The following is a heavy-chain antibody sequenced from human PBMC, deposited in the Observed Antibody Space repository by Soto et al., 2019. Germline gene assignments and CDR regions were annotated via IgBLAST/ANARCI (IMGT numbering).Heavy chain of an antibody. Sequence: SVKVSCKASGGTFSSYAISWVRQAPGQGLEWMGGIIPIFGTANYAQKFQGRATITADESTSTAYMELSSLRSEDTAIYYCATGLQHLVNLYYFDLWGQGTLVTVS. CDR1: GGTFSSYA. CDR3: ATGLQHLVNLYYFDL. V-gene: IGHV1-69*13. J-gene: IGHJ4*02. D-gene: IGHD2-15*01. CDR2: IIPIFGTA.